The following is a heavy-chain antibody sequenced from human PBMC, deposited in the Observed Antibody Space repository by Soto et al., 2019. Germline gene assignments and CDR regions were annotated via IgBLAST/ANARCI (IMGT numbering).Heavy chain of an antibody. V-gene: IGHV1-3*01. CDR1: GCTFTTYA. CDR2: INAGNGKT. Sequence: AAVKVSCKACGCTFTTYALHWVRQAPGQRLEWMGWINAGNGKTKYSQKFQGRVTITRDTSATTVFMELSSLRSEDTAVYYCARAGDDCSTTNCYMVDYWGQGTLVTVSS. J-gene: IGHJ4*02. CDR3: ARAGDDCSTTNCYMVDY. D-gene: IGHD2-2*02.